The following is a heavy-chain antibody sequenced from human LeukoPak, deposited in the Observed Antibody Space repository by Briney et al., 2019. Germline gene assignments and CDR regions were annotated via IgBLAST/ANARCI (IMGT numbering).Heavy chain of an antibody. D-gene: IGHD3-22*01. CDR1: GFTFSSYG. CDR3: AKVGYYNDSSGYYLDYFDY. Sequence: GGTLRLSCAVSGFTFSSYGMSWVRQAPGKGLEWVSAISGSGDSTYYADSVKGRFTISRDNSKNTLYLQMNSLRAEDTAVYYCAKVGYYNDSSGYYLDYFDYWGQGTLVTVSS. CDR2: ISGSGDST. V-gene: IGHV3-23*01. J-gene: IGHJ4*02.